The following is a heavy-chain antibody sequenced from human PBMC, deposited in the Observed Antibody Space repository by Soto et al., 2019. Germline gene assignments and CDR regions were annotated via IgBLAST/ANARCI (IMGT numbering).Heavy chain of an antibody. V-gene: IGHV3-23*01. Sequence: GSLRLSCAASGFTFDYYWMHWVRQVPGKGLEWVSTISGSGGSTYYADSVKGRFTISRDNSKNTLYLQMNSLRAEDTAVYYCAKDQGSSWYEIDYWGQGTLVTVSS. D-gene: IGHD6-13*01. J-gene: IGHJ4*02. CDR2: ISGSGGST. CDR3: AKDQGSSWYEIDY. CDR1: GFTFDYYW.